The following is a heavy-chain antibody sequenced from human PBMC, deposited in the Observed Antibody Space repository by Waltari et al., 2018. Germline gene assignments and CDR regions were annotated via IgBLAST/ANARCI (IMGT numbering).Heavy chain of an antibody. CDR1: GFIFSNYA. D-gene: IGHD3-10*01. J-gene: IGHJ4*02. V-gene: IGHV3-23*01. Sequence: EVQLLESGGGLVQPGGSLRLSCAGSGFIFSNYAIIWVRQAPGRGLGWFSTIDYDGVNKHYAESVTGRFAISRDNPKNKVFLQMDSLRAEDTATYYCVSWLMGHFDYWGQGAQVTVSS. CDR2: IDYDGVNK. CDR3: VSWLMGHFDY.